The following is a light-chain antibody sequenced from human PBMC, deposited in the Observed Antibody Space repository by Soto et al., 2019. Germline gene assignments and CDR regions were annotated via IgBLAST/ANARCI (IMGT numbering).Light chain of an antibody. CDR1: SSNIGSNY. V-gene: IGLV1-47*01. J-gene: IGLJ2*01. Sequence: QSVLTQPPSASGTPGQRVTLSCSGSSSNIGSNYVYWYQQLPGTAPKLLVYRNNQRPSGVPDRFSGSKSGPPASLAIGGLGSEDGAGNYWAGCEASLSGGLFGGGPQVTVL. CDR3: AGCEASLSGGL. CDR2: RNN.